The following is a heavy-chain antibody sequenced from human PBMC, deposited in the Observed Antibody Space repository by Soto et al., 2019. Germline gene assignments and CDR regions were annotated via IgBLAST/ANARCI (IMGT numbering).Heavy chain of an antibody. CDR1: GGSISSGGYY. J-gene: IGHJ4*02. Sequence: QVQLQESGPGLVKPSQTLSLTCTVSGGSISSGGYYWSWIRQHPGKGLEWIRYIYYSGSTYYNPSLKSRVTISVDTSKNQFSLKLSSVTAADTAVYYCARSIVVVPAARRDYFDYWGQGTLVTVSS. CDR2: IYYSGST. D-gene: IGHD2-2*01. CDR3: ARSIVVVPAARRDYFDY. V-gene: IGHV4-31*03.